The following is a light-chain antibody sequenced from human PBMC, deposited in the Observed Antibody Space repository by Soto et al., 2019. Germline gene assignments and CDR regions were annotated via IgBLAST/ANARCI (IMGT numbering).Light chain of an antibody. CDR1: QGMNNY. CDR3: QQLKTYPLT. J-gene: IGKJ4*01. Sequence: DMQLTQSPSFLSASVGDRVTITCRASQGMNNYLAWYQQKAGKVPKVLIFPASTLQSGVPSRFSGSGSGTEFTLTISSLQPEDFATYYCQQLKTYPLTFGGGTKVDIK. CDR2: PAS. V-gene: IGKV1-9*01.